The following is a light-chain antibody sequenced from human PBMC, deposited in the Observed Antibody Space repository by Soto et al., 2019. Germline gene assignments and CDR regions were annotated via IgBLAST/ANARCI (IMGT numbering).Light chain of an antibody. Sequence: EIVLTQSPGTLSLSPGERATNSCRASQIVSSSYLAWYQQKPGQAPRLLIYGTSSRATAIPDRFSGSGSGTDFTLTISRLEPEDFAVYYCQQYGSSSWTFGQGSKVDIK. CDR2: GTS. J-gene: IGKJ1*01. V-gene: IGKV3-20*01. CDR1: QIVSSSY. CDR3: QQYGSSSWT.